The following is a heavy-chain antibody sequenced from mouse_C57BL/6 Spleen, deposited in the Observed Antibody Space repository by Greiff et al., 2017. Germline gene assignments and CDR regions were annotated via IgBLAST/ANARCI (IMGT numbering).Heavy chain of an antibody. CDR1: GFSLTSYG. CDR3: ASEDGSSPFAY. J-gene: IGHJ3*01. V-gene: IGHV2-6*01. Sequence: QVQLKESGPGLVAPSQSLSITCTVSGFSLTSYGVDWVRQSPGQGLEWLGVIWGVGSTNYNSALKSRLSISKDNSKSQVFLKMNSLQTDDTAMYYCASEDGSSPFAYWGQGTLVTVSA. CDR2: IWGVGST. D-gene: IGHD1-1*01.